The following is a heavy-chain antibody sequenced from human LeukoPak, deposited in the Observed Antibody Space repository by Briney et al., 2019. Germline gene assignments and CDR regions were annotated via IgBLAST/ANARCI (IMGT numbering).Heavy chain of an antibody. CDR2: ISEFGSRT. CDR1: GITFSAFP. Sequence: PGGSLRLSCATSGITFSAFPMHWVRQAPGKGLESVSAISEFGSRTYYANSVRGRFIISRDNSKSTLDLQMDSLRLEDMAVYYCARETKGDYDYWGQGTLVTVSS. V-gene: IGHV3-64*01. CDR3: ARETKGDYDY. D-gene: IGHD2-21*01. J-gene: IGHJ4*02.